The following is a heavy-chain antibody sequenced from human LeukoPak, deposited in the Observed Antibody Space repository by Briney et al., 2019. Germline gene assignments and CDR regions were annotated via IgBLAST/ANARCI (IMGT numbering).Heavy chain of an antibody. CDR3: ASITTGTTDYYFDY. V-gene: IGHV4-39*01. CDR1: GGSISSSSYY. J-gene: IGHJ4*02. Sequence: SETLSLTCTVSGGSISSSSYYWGWIRQPPGKGLEWIGSIYYSGSTYYSPSLKSRVTISVDTSENQFSLKLSSVTAADTAVYYCASITTGTTDYYFDYWGQGTLVTVSS. CDR2: IYYSGST. D-gene: IGHD1-1*01.